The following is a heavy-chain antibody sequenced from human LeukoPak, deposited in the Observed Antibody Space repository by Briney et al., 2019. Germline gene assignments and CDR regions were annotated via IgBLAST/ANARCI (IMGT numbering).Heavy chain of an antibody. CDR1: GITLSNYG. D-gene: IGHD1-26*01. J-gene: IGHJ3*02. V-gene: IGHV3-23*01. Sequence: GGSLRLSCAVSGITLSNYGMTWVRQAPGKGLEWVAGISDTGGRTNYADSVKGRFTISRDNPKNTLYLQMNSLRAEDTAVYYCAREGAPDAFDIWGQGTMVTVSS. CDR2: ISDTGGRT. CDR3: AREGAPDAFDI.